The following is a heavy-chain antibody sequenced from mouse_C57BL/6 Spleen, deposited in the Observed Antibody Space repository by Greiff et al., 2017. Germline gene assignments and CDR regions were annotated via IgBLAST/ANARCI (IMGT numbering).Heavy chain of an antibody. J-gene: IGHJ2*01. Sequence: VQLQQPGAELVKPGASVKMSCKASGYTFTSYWLTWVKQRPGQGLEWNGDIYPGSGSTNYNEKFKSKDTLTVDTSSSTAYMQLSSLTSEDSAVYYCARWAYYGSSYVDYFDYWGQGTTLTVSS. CDR3: ARWAYYGSSYVDYFDY. D-gene: IGHD1-1*01. CDR2: IYPGSGST. CDR1: GYTFTSYW. V-gene: IGHV1-55*01.